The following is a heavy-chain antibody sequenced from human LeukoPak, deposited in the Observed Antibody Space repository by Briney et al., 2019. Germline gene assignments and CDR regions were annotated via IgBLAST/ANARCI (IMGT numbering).Heavy chain of an antibody. CDR1: GYTFTSYD. D-gene: IGHD7-27*01. V-gene: IGHV1-8*01. Sequence: ASVKVSCKASGYTFTSYDSNWVRQATGQRPEWMGWMSPNSGDTGYAQKFQDRVTMTRNTSISTAYMELSSLRSDDTAMYYCARGPPNWGYDYWGPGTLVTVSP. CDR3: ARGPPNWGYDY. J-gene: IGHJ4*02. CDR2: MSPNSGDT.